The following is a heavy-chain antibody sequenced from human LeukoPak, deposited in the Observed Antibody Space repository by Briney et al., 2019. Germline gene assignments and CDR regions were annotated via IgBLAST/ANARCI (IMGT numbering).Heavy chain of an antibody. CDR2: INPSGGST. CDR1: GYTFTSYY. D-gene: IGHD1-26*01. CDR3: ASLYSGSYKSPRDAFDI. J-gene: IGHJ3*02. Sequence: ASVKVSCKASGYTFTSYYMLWVRQAPGQGLEGMGIINPSGGSTSYAQKFQGRVTITRDPATSPVYMELSRLRSEDTAVYYCASLYSGSYKSPRDAFDIWGQGTMVTVSS. V-gene: IGHV1-46*01.